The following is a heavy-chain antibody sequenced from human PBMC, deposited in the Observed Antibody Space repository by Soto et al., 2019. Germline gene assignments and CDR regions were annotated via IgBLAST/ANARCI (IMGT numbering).Heavy chain of an antibody. Sequence: QVQLVQSGAEVKKPGASVTVSCRSSGDTFTDYCMHWVRQAPGQGLEWMGWINPNSGVTKYAHKFQGWGIMTRDTSIRTVYMQLSRLRSDDTAVYYCARESGGATATLDYYYFYMEVWGTGNTVTGSS. CDR3: ARESGGATATLDYYYFYMEV. CDR1: GDTFTDYC. J-gene: IGHJ6*03. D-gene: IGHD5-12*01. V-gene: IGHV1-2*04. CDR2: INPNSGVT.